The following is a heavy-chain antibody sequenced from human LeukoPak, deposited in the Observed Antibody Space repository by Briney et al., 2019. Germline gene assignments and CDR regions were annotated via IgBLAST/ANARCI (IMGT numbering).Heavy chain of an antibody. Sequence: ASVKVSCKASGGTFNNYAINWVRQAPGQGLEWMGGIVPIFGTANYAQKFQGRVTITADESTSTAYMELSSLRSEDTAVYYCARGPVPAGTIPYHFDYWGQGTLVTVSS. D-gene: IGHD2-2*01. CDR3: ARGPVPAGTIPYHFDY. V-gene: IGHV1-69*13. CDR1: GGTFNNYA. J-gene: IGHJ4*02. CDR2: IVPIFGTA.